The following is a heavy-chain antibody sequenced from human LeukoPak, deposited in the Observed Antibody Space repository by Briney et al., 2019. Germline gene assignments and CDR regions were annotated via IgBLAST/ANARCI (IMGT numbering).Heavy chain of an antibody. J-gene: IGHJ6*03. Sequence: GGSLRLSCAASGFTFSSYSMNWVRQAPGKGLEWVSSISSSSSYIYYADSVKGRFTTSRDNAKNSLYLQMNSLRAEDTAVYYCARAVGGECSSGCPDTYYYYYMDVWGKGTTVTVSS. CDR2: ISSSSSYI. D-gene: IGHD6-19*01. V-gene: IGHV3-21*01. CDR3: ARAVGGECSSGCPDTYYYYYMDV. CDR1: GFTFSSYS.